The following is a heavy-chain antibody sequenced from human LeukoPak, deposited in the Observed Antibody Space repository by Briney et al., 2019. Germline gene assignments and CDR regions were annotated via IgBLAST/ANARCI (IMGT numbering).Heavy chain of an antibody. D-gene: IGHD3-22*01. CDR2: INHSGST. CDR1: GGSFSGYY. CDR3: ARGYDSSAYYPFNY. J-gene: IGHJ4*02. V-gene: IGHV4-34*01. Sequence: SETLSLTCAVYGGSFSGYYWSWIRQPPGKGLEWVGEINHSGSTNYNPSLKSRVTISVDTSKNQFSLMLSSVTAADTAVYYCARGYDSSAYYPFNYWGQGTLVTVSS.